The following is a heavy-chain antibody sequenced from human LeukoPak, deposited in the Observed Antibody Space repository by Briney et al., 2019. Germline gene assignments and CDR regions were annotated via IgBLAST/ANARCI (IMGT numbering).Heavy chain of an antibody. J-gene: IGHJ4*02. CDR3: ARDGGSSDFDY. CDR2: IYYTGST. V-gene: IGHV4-59*12. D-gene: IGHD1-26*01. CDR1: GGSISSFY. Sequence: SETLSLTCTVSGGSISSFYWSWIRQPPGKGLEWIGYIYYTGSTNYNSSLKSRVTMSVDTSKNQFSLKLSSVTAADTAVYYCARDGGSSDFDYWGQGTLVTVSS.